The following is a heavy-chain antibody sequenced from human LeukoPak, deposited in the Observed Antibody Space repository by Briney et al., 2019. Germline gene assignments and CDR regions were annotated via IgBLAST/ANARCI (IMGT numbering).Heavy chain of an antibody. J-gene: IGHJ3*02. CDR3: ARDRDFDWLSNLDAFDI. Sequence: PGGSLRLSCAASGFTFSTYWMHWVRQAPGKGLVWVSRIKSDGSATTYADFVKGRFTVSRDNAKNTLYLQMNSLRAEDTAMYYCARDRDFDWLSNLDAFDIWGQGTMVTVSS. V-gene: IGHV3-74*03. CDR1: GFTFSTYW. CDR2: IKSDGSAT. D-gene: IGHD3-9*01.